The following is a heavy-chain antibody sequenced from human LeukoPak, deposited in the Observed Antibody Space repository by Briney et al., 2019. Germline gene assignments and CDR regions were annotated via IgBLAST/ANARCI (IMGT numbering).Heavy chain of an antibody. J-gene: IGHJ6*03. CDR2: ITSTGSYI. CDR3: ARDPYSGTYSDYYYYYMDV. Sequence: PGGPLRLSCAASGFTFSDYSLSWVRQAPGKGLEWVSSITSTGSYIYYADSVKGRFTISRDNAKNSLFLQLNSLRAEDTAVYYCARDPYSGTYSDYYYYYMDVWGKGTTVTVSS. V-gene: IGHV3-21*01. CDR1: GFTFSDYS. D-gene: IGHD1-26*01.